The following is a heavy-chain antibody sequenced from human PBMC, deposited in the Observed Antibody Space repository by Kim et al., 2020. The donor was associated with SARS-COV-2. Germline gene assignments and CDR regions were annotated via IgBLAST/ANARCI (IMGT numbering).Heavy chain of an antibody. D-gene: IGHD3-10*01. Sequence: GGSLRLSCVASGFTFSGYEMNWVRQAPGKGLEWISYITSGGTTVYYADSVKGRFSISRDNAKNSVFLQMNSLRVDDTAIYYCVRRVRGFDHWGQGTLVTVSS. V-gene: IGHV3-48*03. J-gene: IGHJ5*02. CDR3: VRRVRGFDH. CDR2: ITSGGTTV. CDR1: GFTFSGYE.